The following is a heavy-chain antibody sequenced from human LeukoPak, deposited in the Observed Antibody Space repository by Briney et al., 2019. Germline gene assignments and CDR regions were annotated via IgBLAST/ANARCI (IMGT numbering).Heavy chain of an antibody. Sequence: GGSLRLSCAASGFTFSRYSMHWVRQAPGKGLVWVSHVNSDGSGTDYADSVKGRFTISRDNAKNTLYLQMNSLRAEDTAVYYCAKDFLGYYGSGSYYVQRFFDYWGQGTLVTVSS. V-gene: IGHV3-74*01. D-gene: IGHD3-10*01. J-gene: IGHJ4*02. CDR2: VNSDGSGT. CDR1: GFTFSRYS. CDR3: AKDFLGYYGSGSYYVQRFFDY.